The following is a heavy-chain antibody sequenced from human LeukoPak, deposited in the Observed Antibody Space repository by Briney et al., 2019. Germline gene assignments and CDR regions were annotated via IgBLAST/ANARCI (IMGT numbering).Heavy chain of an antibody. V-gene: IGHV3-21*01. D-gene: IGHD4-17*01. CDR2: ISSSSSYI. CDR3: ARDGRATVTTRCMDV. CDR1: GFTFSSYS. Sequence: PGGSLRLSCAASGFTFSSYSMNWVRQAPGKGLEWVSSISSSSSYIYYADSVKGRFTISRDNAKNSLYLQMNSLRAEDTAVYYCARDGRATVTTRCMDVWGQGTTVTVSS. J-gene: IGHJ6*02.